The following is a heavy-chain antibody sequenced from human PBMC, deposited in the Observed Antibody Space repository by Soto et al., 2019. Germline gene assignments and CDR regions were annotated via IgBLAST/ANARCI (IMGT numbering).Heavy chain of an antibody. Sequence: SGPTLVNPTQTLTLTCTFSGFSLSTSGMCVSWIRQPPGKALEWLALIDWDDDKYYSTSLKTRLTISKDTSKNQVVLTMTNMDPVDTATYYCARILARPYYYHGMDVWGQGTTVTVSS. CDR1: GFSLSTSGMC. V-gene: IGHV2-70*01. CDR2: IDWDDDK. J-gene: IGHJ6*02. CDR3: ARILARPYYYHGMDV.